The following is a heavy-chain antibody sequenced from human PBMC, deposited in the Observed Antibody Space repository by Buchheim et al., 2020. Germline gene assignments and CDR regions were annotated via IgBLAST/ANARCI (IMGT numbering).Heavy chain of an antibody. CDR2: ISSSGSTI. CDR3: AREGITGTTYGMDV. D-gene: IGHD1-7*01. J-gene: IGHJ6*02. V-gene: IGHV3-48*03. CDR1: GFTFSSYE. Sequence: EVQLVESGGGLVQPGGSLRLSCAASGFTFSSYEMNWVRQASGKGLEWVSYISSSGSTIYYADSVKGRFTISRDHAKNSLYLPMNRLRAEDTAVYYCAREGITGTTYGMDVWGQGTT.